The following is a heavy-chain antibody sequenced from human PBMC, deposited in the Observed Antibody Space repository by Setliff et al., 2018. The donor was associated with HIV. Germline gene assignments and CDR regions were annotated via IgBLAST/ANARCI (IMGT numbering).Heavy chain of an antibody. CDR3: AKETFYYDSSGYWPEPGYYFDY. Sequence: PGGSLRLSCAASGFTFSSFAMTWVRQAPGKGLEWVSSISGSAGSTYYADSVKGWFTISRDNSKNTLYLQMNSLRAEDTAVYYCAKETFYYDSSGYWPEPGYYFDYWGQGTLVTVSS. V-gene: IGHV3-23*01. D-gene: IGHD3-22*01. CDR1: GFTFSSFA. J-gene: IGHJ4*02. CDR2: ISGSAGST.